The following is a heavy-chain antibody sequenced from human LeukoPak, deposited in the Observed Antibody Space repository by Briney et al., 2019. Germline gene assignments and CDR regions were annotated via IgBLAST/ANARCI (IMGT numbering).Heavy chain of an antibody. J-gene: IGHJ4*02. D-gene: IGHD3-3*01. Sequence: ASVKVSCKASGYTFTGYYMHWVRQAPGQGLEWMGWINPNSGGTNYAQKFQGRVTMTRDTSISTAYMELSRLRSDDTAVYYCARVYYDFWSGYPGYIDYWGQGTLVTVSS. CDR2: INPNSGGT. V-gene: IGHV1-2*02. CDR1: GYTFTGYY. CDR3: ARVYYDFWSGYPGYIDY.